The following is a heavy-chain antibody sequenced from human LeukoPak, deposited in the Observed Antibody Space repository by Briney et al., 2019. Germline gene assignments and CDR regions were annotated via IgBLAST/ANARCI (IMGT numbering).Heavy chain of an antibody. D-gene: IGHD3-3*01. Sequence: SETLSLTCAVYGGSFSGYYWSWTRQPPGKGLEWIGEINHSGSTNYNPSLKSRVTISVDTSKNQFSLKLSSVTAADTAVYYCARAGYDFWSGYYNWFDPWGQGTLVTVSS. V-gene: IGHV4-34*01. CDR1: GGSFSGYY. CDR2: INHSGST. J-gene: IGHJ5*02. CDR3: ARAGYDFWSGYYNWFDP.